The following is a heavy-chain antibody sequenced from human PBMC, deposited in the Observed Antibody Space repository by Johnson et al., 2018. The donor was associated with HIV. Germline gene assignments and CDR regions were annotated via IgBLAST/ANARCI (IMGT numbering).Heavy chain of an antibody. Sequence: EVQLVESGGGLVQPGRSLRLSCAASGFTFDDYAMHWVRQAPGKGLEWVSGISWNSGSIGYADSVKGRFTISRDNSKNTLYLQMKSLRGEDTAVYYCAKVDRPGIAAAPLDAFDIWGQGTMVTVSS. CDR2: ISWNSGSI. CDR1: GFTFDDYA. J-gene: IGHJ3*02. CDR3: AKVDRPGIAAAPLDAFDI. D-gene: IGHD6-13*01. V-gene: IGHV3-9*01.